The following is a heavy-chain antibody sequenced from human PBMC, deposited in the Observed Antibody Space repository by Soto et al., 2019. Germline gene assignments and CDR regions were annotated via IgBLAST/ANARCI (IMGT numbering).Heavy chain of an antibody. CDR1: GFTFSSYA. J-gene: IGHJ4*02. Sequence: GGSLRLSCAASGFTFSSYAMSWVRQAPGKGLEWVSAISGSGGSTYYADSVKGRFTISRDNSKNTLYLQMNSLRAEDTAVYYCAKDLAIVATVPSDPPFDYWGQGTLVTVSS. CDR3: AKDLAIVATVPSDPPFDY. V-gene: IGHV3-23*01. CDR2: ISGSGGST. D-gene: IGHD5-12*01.